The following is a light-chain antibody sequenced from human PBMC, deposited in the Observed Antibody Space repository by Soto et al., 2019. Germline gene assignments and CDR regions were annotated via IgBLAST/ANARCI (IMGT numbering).Light chain of an antibody. V-gene: IGLV8-61*01. J-gene: IGLJ2*01. Sequence: QTVVSQEPSFSVSPGETVTHTCGWTSASVLTSYYPSWYQQTPGQAPRTLIYSTNIRSSGVPDRFSGSILGNKAALTITGAQADDESDYYCALYVGSGTVVFGGGTKLTVL. CDR2: STN. CDR3: ALYVGSGTVV. CDR1: SASVLTSYY.